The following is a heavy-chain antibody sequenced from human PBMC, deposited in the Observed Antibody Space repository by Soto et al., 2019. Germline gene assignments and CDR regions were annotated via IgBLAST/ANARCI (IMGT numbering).Heavy chain of an antibody. D-gene: IGHD6-19*01. CDR3: ARDREQWALTKVCQY. J-gene: IGHJ1*01. Sequence: QVQLVQSGTEVVEPGASVKVSCKASGYSFITYGISWVRQAPGQGLEWMGWISPYNGNAQYVQRFQGRVTMTADTSTNTVFLELTTLRSDDTAIYYCARDREQWALTKVCQYWGQGTLVAVSS. V-gene: IGHV1-18*01. CDR2: ISPYNGNA. CDR1: GYSFITYG.